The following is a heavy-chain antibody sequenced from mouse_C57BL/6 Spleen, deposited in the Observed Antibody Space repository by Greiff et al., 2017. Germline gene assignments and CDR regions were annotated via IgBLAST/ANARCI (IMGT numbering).Heavy chain of an antibody. CDR3: ARGGTGYAMDY. V-gene: IGHV1-69*01. Sequence: QVQLQQPGAELVMPGASVKLSCKASGYTFTSYWMPWVKQRPGQGLEWIGEIDPSDSYTNYNQKFKGKSTLTVDKSTSTAYMQLSSLTSEDSAVYYCARGGTGYAMDYWGQGTSVTVSS. D-gene: IGHD2-14*01. CDR1: GYTFTSYW. CDR2: IDPSDSYT. J-gene: IGHJ4*01.